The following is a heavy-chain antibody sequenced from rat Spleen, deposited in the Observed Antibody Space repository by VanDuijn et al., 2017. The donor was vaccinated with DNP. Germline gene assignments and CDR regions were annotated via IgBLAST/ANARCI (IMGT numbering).Heavy chain of an antibody. D-gene: IGHD1-1*01. Sequence: VQLQESGPGLVKPSQSLSLTCSVTCYSITSNYWRWIRKFPGSEMECIVHISYAGSTRYHPSIKSRISITRDTSKTQFFLQLNSLTTEDTATYYCARLRLEWEVRAMDAWGQGTSVTVSS. CDR1: CYSITSNY. CDR2: ISYAGST. CDR3: ARLRLEWEVRAMDA. J-gene: IGHJ4*01. V-gene: IGHV3-1*01.